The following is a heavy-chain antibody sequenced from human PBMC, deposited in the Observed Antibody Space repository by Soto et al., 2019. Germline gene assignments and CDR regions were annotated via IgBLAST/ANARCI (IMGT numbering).Heavy chain of an antibody. V-gene: IGHV6-1*01. D-gene: IGHD3-16*01. CDR1: GDSVSRNRAA. CDR3: ARAPGGIDAFDI. Sequence: PSQTLSLTCAISGDSVSRNRAAWHWIRQSPSRGLEWLGRTYYRSKWYNDYAVSVKSRISINPDTSKNQFSLQLNSVTPEDTAVYYCARAPGGIDAFDIWGHGTMVTFSS. J-gene: IGHJ3*02. CDR2: TYYRSKWYN.